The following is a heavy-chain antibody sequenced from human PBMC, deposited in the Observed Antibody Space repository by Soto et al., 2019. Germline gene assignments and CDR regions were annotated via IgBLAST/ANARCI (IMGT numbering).Heavy chain of an antibody. CDR3: TRHRDAVTTKSYYYYGIDV. D-gene: IGHD4-17*01. CDR2: IRNKSNNYAT. V-gene: IGHV3-73*01. CDR1: GFTFSGSA. J-gene: IGHJ6*02. Sequence: PGGSLRLSCAASGFTFSGSAMHWVRQASGKGLEWVGRIRNKSNNYATAYAASVKGRFTISSDDSKNTAYLQMNSLKTEDTAVYYCTRHRDAVTTKSYYYYGIDVWGQGTTVTVSS.